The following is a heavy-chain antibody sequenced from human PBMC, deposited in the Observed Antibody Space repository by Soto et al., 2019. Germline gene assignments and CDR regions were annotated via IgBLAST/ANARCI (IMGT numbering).Heavy chain of an antibody. D-gene: IGHD2-15*01. V-gene: IGHV3-7*03. CDR2: INEDGSKK. Sequence: DVQLVESGGALVQPGGSLGLSCAVSGFTVSAKWMSWVRQAPGKRLEWLANINEDGSKKFYVDSVKGRFTISKDNAKNSLSLQLGSLRADDTAVYYCAREMLLGSSWGDIDIWRRGTMVTVSS. J-gene: IGHJ4*02. CDR3: AREMLLGSSWGDIDI. CDR1: GFTVSAKW.